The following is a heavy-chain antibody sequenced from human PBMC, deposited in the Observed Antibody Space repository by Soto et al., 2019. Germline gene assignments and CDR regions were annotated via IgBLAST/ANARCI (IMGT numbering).Heavy chain of an antibody. V-gene: IGHV4-59*01. J-gene: IGHJ6*02. D-gene: IGHD6-13*01. CDR2: IYCSGST. Sequence: SETLSLTCTVSGGSISSYYWSWIRQPPGKGLEWIGYIYCSGSTNYNPSLKSRVTISVDTSKNQFSLKLSSVTAADTAVYYCARVVGGSSWEPYYYYYGMDVWGQGTTVTVSS. CDR3: ARVVGGSSWEPYYYYYGMDV. CDR1: GGSISSYY.